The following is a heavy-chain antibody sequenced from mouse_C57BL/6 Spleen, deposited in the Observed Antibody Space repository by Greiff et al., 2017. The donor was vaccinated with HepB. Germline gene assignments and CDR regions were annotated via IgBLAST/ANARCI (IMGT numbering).Heavy chain of an antibody. CDR1: GHTFTSYW. D-gene: IGHD2-3*01. CDR2: IYPGSGST. J-gene: IGHJ2*01. Sequence: QVQLQQSGAELVKPGASVKMSCKASGHTFTSYWITWVKQRPGQGLEWIGDIYPGSGSTNYNEKFKGKATLTVDTSSSTAYMQLSSLTSEDSAVYYCALYDGYYFDYWGQGTTLTVSS. V-gene: IGHV1-55*01. CDR3: ALYDGYYFDY.